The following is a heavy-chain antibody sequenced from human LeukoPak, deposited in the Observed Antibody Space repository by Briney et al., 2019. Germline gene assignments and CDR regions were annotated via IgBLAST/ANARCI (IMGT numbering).Heavy chain of an antibody. CDR1: GFTFSTYE. D-gene: IGHD2-2*01. CDR3: ARRYCSSTSCTLDY. CDR2: ISSGGSTT. V-gene: IGHV3-48*03. Sequence: GGSLRLSCAASGFTFSTYEMNWVRQAPGRGLEWASYISSGGSTTYYADSVKGRLTISRDNAKNSLYLQMNNLRGDDTAVYYCARRYCSSTSCTLDYWGQGTQVTVYS. J-gene: IGHJ4*02.